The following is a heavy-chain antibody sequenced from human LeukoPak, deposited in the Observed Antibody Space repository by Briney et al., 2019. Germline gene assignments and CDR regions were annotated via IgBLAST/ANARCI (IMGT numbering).Heavy chain of an antibody. Sequence: GASVKVSCKASGYTFTSYGISWVRQAPGQGLEWMGWISAYNGNTNYAQNFQGRVTMTTDTSTSTAYMELRSLRSDDTAVYYCARDDRTGSWSWFDPWGQGTLVIVSS. CDR2: ISAYNGNT. V-gene: IGHV1-18*01. CDR3: ARDDRTGSWSWFDP. D-gene: IGHD6-13*01. CDR1: GYTFTSYG. J-gene: IGHJ5*02.